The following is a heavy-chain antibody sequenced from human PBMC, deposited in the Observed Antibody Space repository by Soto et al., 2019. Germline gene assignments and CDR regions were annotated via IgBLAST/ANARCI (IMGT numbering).Heavy chain of an antibody. J-gene: IGHJ5*02. V-gene: IGHV4-34*01. D-gene: IGHD3-10*01. CDR3: ASNFGVRRFDP. CDR1: GGSFSAYY. CDR2: INDSGTS. Sequence: SETLSLTCAFSGGSFSAYYWSWIRQPPGKGLEWIGEINDSGTSNYNPSLKSRVAILLDTSKSQFPLKLSSVTAADTAVYYCASNFGVRRFDPWGQGTLVTVSS.